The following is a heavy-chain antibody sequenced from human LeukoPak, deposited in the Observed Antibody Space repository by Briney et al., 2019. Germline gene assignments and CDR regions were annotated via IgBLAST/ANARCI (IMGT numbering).Heavy chain of an antibody. CDR2: INHSGST. Sequence: SETLSLTCAVYGGSFSGYYWSWIRQPPGKGLEWIGEINHSGSTNYNSSLKSRVTISVDTSKNQFSLKQSSVTAADTAVYYCERLRGYSYGLAIYYGMDVWGQGTTVTVSS. V-gene: IGHV4-34*01. D-gene: IGHD5-18*01. CDR3: ERLRGYSYGLAIYYGMDV. CDR1: GGSFSGYY. J-gene: IGHJ6*02.